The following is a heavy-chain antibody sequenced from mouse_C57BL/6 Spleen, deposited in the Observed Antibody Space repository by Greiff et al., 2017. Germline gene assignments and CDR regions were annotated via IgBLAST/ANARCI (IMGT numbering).Heavy chain of an antibody. CDR2: INPYNGGT. V-gene: IGHV1-19*01. D-gene: IGHD2-4*01. CDR1: GYTFTDYY. J-gene: IGHJ2*01. CDR3: ARRDYDAYYFDY. Sequence: EVQLQQSGPVLVKPGASVKMSCKASGYTFTDYYMNWVKQSHGKSLEWIGVINPYNGGTSYNQKFKGKATLTVDKSSSTAYMELNSLTSEDSAVYYCARRDYDAYYFDYWGQGTTLTVSS.